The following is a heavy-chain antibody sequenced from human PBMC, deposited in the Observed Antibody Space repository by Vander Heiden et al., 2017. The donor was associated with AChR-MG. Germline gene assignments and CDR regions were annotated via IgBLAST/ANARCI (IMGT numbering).Heavy chain of an antibody. CDR2: IIPIFDTA. CDR3: ASTYCSNTSGCPLGNDAFDI. Sequence: QVQLVQSGAEVKKPGSSVKVSCKASGGTLSSYAISCVRQAPGQGLEWMGGIIPIFDTANYAQKLQGRVTITADESTSTAYMELSSLRSEETAVYYCASTYCSNTSGCPLGNDAFDIWGQGRMVTVSS. D-gene: IGHD2-2*01. CDR1: GGTLSSYA. J-gene: IGHJ3*02. V-gene: IGHV1-69*01.